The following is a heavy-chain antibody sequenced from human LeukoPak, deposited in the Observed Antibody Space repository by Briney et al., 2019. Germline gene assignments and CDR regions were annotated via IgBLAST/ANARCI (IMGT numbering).Heavy chain of an antibody. CDR2: IYYSGST. Sequence: PSETLSLTCTVSGGSISSSSYYWGWIRQPLGKGLEWIGSIYYSGSTYYNPSLKSRVTISVDTSKNQFSLKLSSVTAADTAVYYCARAWPVRGFDPWGQGTLVTVSS. CDR1: GGSISSSSYY. V-gene: IGHV4-39*07. CDR3: ARAWPVRGFDP. J-gene: IGHJ5*02.